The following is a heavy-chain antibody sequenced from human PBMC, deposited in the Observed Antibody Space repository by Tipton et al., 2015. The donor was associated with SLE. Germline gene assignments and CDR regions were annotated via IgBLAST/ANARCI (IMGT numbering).Heavy chain of an antibody. V-gene: IGHV4-34*01. CDR1: GGSFSGYY. CDR2: INHSGST. D-gene: IGHD2-15*01. CDR3: ARAAPACSGGSCSLWFDP. Sequence: LRLSCAVYGGSFSGYYWSWIRQPPGKGLEWIGEINHSGSTNYNPSLKSRVTISVDTPKNQFSLKLSSVTAADTAVYYCARAAPACSGGSCSLWFDPWGQGTVVTVSS. J-gene: IGHJ5*02.